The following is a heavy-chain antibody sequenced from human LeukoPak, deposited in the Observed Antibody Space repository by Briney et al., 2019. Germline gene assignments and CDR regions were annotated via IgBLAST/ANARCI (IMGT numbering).Heavy chain of an antibody. Sequence: GASVKVSCKASGYTFTSYGISWVRQAPGQGLEWMGWISAYNGNTNYAQKLQGRVTMTTDTSTSTAYMELRSLRSDDTAVYYCARETYYYDSSGYTYYYYGMDVWGQGTTVTVFS. CDR2: ISAYNGNT. D-gene: IGHD3-22*01. CDR3: ARETYYYDSSGYTYYYYGMDV. V-gene: IGHV1-18*01. J-gene: IGHJ6*02. CDR1: GYTFTSYG.